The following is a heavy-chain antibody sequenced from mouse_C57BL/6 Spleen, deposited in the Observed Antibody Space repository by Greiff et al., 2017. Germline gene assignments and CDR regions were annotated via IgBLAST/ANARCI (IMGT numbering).Heavy chain of an antibody. J-gene: IGHJ1*03. V-gene: IGHV14-4*01. CDR3: TTSYGRYFDV. D-gene: IGHD1-1*01. CDR1: GFNIKDDY. Sequence: VTLKVSGAELVRPGASVKLSCTASGFNIKDDYMHWVKQRPEQGLEWIGWIDPENGDTEYASKFQGKATITADTSSNTAYLQLSSLTSEDTAVYYCTTSYGRYFDVWGTGTTVTVSS. CDR2: IDPENGDT.